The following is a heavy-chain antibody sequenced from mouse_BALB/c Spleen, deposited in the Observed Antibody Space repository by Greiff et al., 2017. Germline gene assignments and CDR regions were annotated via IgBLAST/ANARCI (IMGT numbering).Heavy chain of an antibody. CDR1: GFNIKDYY. CDR2: IDPENGDT. J-gene: IGHJ3*01. Sequence: VQLQQSGAELVRSGASVKLSCTASGFNIKDYYMHWVKQRPEQGLEWIGWIDPENGDTEYAPKFQGKATMTADTSSNTAYLQLSSLTSEDTADYYCNALYYYGSSYDAYWGQGTLVTVSA. V-gene: IGHV14-4*02. D-gene: IGHD1-1*01. CDR3: NALYYYGSSYDAY.